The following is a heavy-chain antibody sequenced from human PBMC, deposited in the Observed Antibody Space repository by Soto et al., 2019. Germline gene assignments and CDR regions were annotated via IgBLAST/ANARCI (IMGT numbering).Heavy chain of an antibody. CDR3: ARDPVYSFYDILTGYYDY. CDR1: GFTFSSYS. CDR2: ISSSSSYI. V-gene: IGHV3-21*01. D-gene: IGHD3-9*01. Sequence: GGSLRLSCASSGFTFSSYSMNLVRQAPGKGLEWVSSISSSSSYIYYADSVKGRFTISRDNAKNSLYLQMNSLRAEDTAVYYCARDPVYSFYDILTGYYDYWGQGTLVTVSS. J-gene: IGHJ4*02.